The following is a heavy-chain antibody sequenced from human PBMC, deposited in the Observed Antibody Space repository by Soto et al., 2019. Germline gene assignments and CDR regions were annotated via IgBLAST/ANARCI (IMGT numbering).Heavy chain of an antibody. D-gene: IGHD5-18*01. Sequence: GASVKVSCKASGYTFTGYYIHWVRQAPGQGLEWMGWINPNSGGTNYAQKFQGRVTMTRDTSISTAYMELSRLRSDDTAVYYCARDREPRYSYGSDFDLWGRGTLVTVSS. CDR3: ARDREPRYSYGSDFDL. CDR2: INPNSGGT. J-gene: IGHJ2*01. V-gene: IGHV1-2*02. CDR1: GYTFTGYY.